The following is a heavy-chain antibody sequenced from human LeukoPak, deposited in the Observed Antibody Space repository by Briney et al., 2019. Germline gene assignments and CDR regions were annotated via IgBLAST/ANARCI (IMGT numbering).Heavy chain of an antibody. CDR1: GYSFTSYW. J-gene: IGHJ4*02. CDR2: FYPGDSDT. CDR3: ARQANSYGFRSFDY. V-gene: IGHV5-51*01. D-gene: IGHD5-18*01. Sequence: GESLKISCKGSGYSFTSYWIGWVRQMPGKGLEWMGIFYPGDSDTRYSPSFQGQVTISADKSITTAYLQWSSLKASDTAMYYCARQANSYGFRSFDYWGQGTLVTVSS.